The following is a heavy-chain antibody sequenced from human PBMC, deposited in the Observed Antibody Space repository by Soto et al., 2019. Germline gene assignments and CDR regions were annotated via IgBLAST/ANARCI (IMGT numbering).Heavy chain of an antibody. CDR3: ARDRKYQLLFSYYYIDV. J-gene: IGHJ6*03. V-gene: IGHV3-48*01. Sequence: EVQLVESGGGLVQPGGSLRLSCAASGFTFSSYSMNWVRQAPGKGLEWVSYISSSSSTIYYADSVKGRFTISRDNAKNSLSLQMNSLRAEDTVVYYCARDRKYQLLFSYYYIDVWGKGTTVTVSS. CDR2: ISSSSSTI. CDR1: GFTFSSYS. D-gene: IGHD2-2*01.